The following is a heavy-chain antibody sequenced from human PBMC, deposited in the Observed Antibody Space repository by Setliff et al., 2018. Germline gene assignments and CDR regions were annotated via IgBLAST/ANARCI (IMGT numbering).Heavy chain of an antibody. V-gene: IGHV1-2*02. Sequence: ASVKVSCKASGYTFTGYFIHWVRQAPGQGLEWMGWINPNSGGTNYAQKFQGRVTMTRDTSISTAYMAMNSLTSEDTAVYYCAANIIYDFWSGFDYWGLGTPVTAPQ. J-gene: IGHJ4*02. CDR1: GYTFTGYF. D-gene: IGHD3-3*01. CDR3: AANIIYDFWSGFDY. CDR2: INPNSGGT.